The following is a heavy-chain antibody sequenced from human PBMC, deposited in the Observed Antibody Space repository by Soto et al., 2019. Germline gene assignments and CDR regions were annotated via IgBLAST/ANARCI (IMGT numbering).Heavy chain of an antibody. V-gene: IGHV1-3*01. D-gene: IGHD1-1*01. CDR3: ARDYPLKERHNWIDP. J-gene: IGHJ5*02. CDR2: INAGNGNT. Sequence: QVQLVQSGAEVKKPGASVKVSCKASGYTFTSYAMHWVRQAPGQRLEWMGWINAGNGNTKYSQKFQGRVTITRDTSASTADMELSSLRSEDTAVDYCARDYPLKERHNWIDPWGQGTLVTVSS. CDR1: GYTFTSYA.